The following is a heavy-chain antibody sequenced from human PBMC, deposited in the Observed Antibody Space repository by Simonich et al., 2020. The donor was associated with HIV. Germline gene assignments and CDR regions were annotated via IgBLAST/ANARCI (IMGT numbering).Heavy chain of an antibody. D-gene: IGHD2-2*01. V-gene: IGHV4-34*01. CDR3: ARGFYQRLYYFDY. CDR1: GGSFSGYY. J-gene: IGHJ4*02. CDR2: INHSGSP. Sequence: QVQLQQWGAGLLKPSETLSLTCAVYGGSFSGYYWSWIRQPPGKGLEWIEEINHSGSPNYNPSLKSRVTISVDTSKNQFSLKLSSVTAADTAVYYCARGFYQRLYYFDYWGQGTLVTVSS.